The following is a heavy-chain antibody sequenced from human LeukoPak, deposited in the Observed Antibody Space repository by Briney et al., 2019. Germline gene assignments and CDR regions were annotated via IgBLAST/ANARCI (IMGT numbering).Heavy chain of an antibody. D-gene: IGHD1-1*01. J-gene: IGHJ4*02. CDR3: ARVAKERVGGVYYFDY. V-gene: IGHV3-13*01. CDR2: IGTAGDT. CDR1: GFTFSDYD. Sequence: QPGGSLRLSCAASGFTFSDYDMHWVHQATGKGLEWVSAIGTAGDTYYTGSVKGRFTISRENAKNSLYLQMNSLRAGDTAVYYCARVAKERVGGVYYFDYWGQGTLVTVSS.